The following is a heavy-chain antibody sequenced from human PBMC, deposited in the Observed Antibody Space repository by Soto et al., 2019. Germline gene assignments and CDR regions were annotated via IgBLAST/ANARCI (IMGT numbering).Heavy chain of an antibody. CDR1: DDSINSDKYY. Sequence: QLQLQESGPGLVKPSETLSLTCSVSDDSINSDKYYWGWIRPPPGKGLEWIGSIYYRGNAYYNPSLQTLVTISLDKSRSKFSLKLNSVTAADSAVYFCARLEGLATISYYFDFWGPGALVTVSS. J-gene: IGHJ4*02. CDR2: IYYRGNA. CDR3: ARLEGLATISYYFDF. D-gene: IGHD3-9*01. V-gene: IGHV4-39*01.